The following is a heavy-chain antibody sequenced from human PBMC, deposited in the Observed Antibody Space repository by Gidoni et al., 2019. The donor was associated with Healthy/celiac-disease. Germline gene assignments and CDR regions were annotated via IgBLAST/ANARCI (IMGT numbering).Heavy chain of an antibody. CDR3: ARETGRLGYCSGGSCYRPYNWFDP. V-gene: IGHV1-2*04. D-gene: IGHD2-15*01. J-gene: IGHJ5*02. Sequence: QVQLVQSGAEVKKPGASVKVSCKASGYTFTGYYMHWVRQAPGQGLEWMGWINPNSGGTNYAQKFQGWVTMTRDTSISTAYMELSRLRSDDTAVYYCARETGRLGYCSGGSCYRPYNWFDPWGQGTLVTVSS. CDR2: INPNSGGT. CDR1: GYTFTGYY.